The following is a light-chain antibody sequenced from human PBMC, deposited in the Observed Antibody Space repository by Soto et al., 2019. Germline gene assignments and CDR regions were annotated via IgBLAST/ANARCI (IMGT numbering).Light chain of an antibody. Sequence: ETVMTQSPGTLSVSPGESATLSCGTSQSVSSNLAWYQQKPGQAPRLLIYAASTRATGIPARFSGSGSGTEFTLTISYLRPEDSAVYFCQQYHDWVTFGGGTK. V-gene: IGKV3D-15*01. CDR1: QSVSSN. J-gene: IGKJ4*01. CDR2: AAS. CDR3: QQYHDWVT.